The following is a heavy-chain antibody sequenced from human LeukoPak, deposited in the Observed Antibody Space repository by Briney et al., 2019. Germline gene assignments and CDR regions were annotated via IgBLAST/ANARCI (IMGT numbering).Heavy chain of an antibody. CDR3: ARDSSGYVDAFDI. CDR2: IKQDGSEK. J-gene: IGHJ3*02. D-gene: IGHD3-22*01. CDR1: GFTFSSYW. V-gene: IGHV3-7*01. Sequence: GGSLRLSCAASGFTFSSYWMSWVRQAPGKGLGWVANIKQDGSEKYYVDSVKGRFTISRDNAKNSLYLQMNSLRAEDTAVYYCARDSSGYVDAFDIWGQGTMVTVSS.